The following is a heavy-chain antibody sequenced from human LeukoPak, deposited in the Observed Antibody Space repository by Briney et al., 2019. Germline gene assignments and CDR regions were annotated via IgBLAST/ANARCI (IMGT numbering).Heavy chain of an antibody. V-gene: IGHV4-59*01. CDR1: GGFISSYY. D-gene: IGHD5-18*01. CDR3: ARYWGVQLWPHWYFDL. Sequence: PSETLSLTCTVSGGFISSYYWSWFRQTPGKGPEWIGYIYYSGSTKYNPSLTSRVNISVDRSKIQFSRKLNSVTAVDTAVYCCARYWGVQLWPHWYFDLWGRGSLVTVSS. CDR2: IYYSGST. J-gene: IGHJ2*01.